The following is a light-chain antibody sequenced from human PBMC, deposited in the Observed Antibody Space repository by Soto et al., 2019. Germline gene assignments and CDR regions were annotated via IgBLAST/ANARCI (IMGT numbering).Light chain of an antibody. CDR1: SSNIGNNY. J-gene: IGLJ3*02. CDR3: GTWDSSLSAHWV. CDR2: ENN. Sequence: QSVLTQPPSVSAAPGQKVTISCSGSSSNIGNNYVSWYQQLPGTAPKLLIYENNKRPSGIPDRFSGSKSGTSATLGITGLQTGDEADYYGGTWDSSLSAHWVFGGGTKLTVL. V-gene: IGLV1-51*02.